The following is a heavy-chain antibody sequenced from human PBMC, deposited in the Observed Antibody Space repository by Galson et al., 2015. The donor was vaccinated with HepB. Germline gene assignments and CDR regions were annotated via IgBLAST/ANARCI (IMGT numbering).Heavy chain of an antibody. J-gene: IGHJ4*02. V-gene: IGHV7-4-1*02. CDR1: GYKFTSYY. CDR2: INTNTGNP. CDR3: ARRDVIRDFDY. D-gene: IGHD3-16*02. Sequence: SVKVSCKASGYKFTSYYMHWVRQAPGQGLEWMGWINTNTGNPTYAQGFTGRFVFSLDTSVSTAYLQISSLKAEDTAVYYCARRDVIRDFDYWGQGTLVTVSS.